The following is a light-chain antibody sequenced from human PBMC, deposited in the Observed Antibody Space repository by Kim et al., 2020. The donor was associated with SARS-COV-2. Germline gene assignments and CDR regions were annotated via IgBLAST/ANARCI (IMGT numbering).Light chain of an antibody. CDR3: QVWDSGTVV. CDR2: RDS. J-gene: IGLJ1*01. CDR1: NIGSKS. V-gene: IGLV3-9*01. Sequence: SYELTQPLSVSVALGQTARITCGENNIGSKSVHWYQQRPGQAPVLVIYRDSNRPSGIPERFSASNSGKTATLTISRAQAGDVADCHCQVWDSGTVVFGTGAEVTVL.